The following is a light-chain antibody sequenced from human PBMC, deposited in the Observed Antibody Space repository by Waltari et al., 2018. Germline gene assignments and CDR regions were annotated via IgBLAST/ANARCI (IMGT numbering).Light chain of an antibody. CDR1: SSDVGPYNP. Sequence: QSALTQPASVSGSPGQSITISCSGSSSDVGPYNPVSWYQQHPSKGPKLMVYGVTWRPSGVSKRFSASKSGNTASLTISGLQAEDEADYYCCSYAGSNTYVFGTGTKVIVL. CDR3: CSYAGSNTYV. CDR2: GVT. V-gene: IGLV2-23*02. J-gene: IGLJ1*01.